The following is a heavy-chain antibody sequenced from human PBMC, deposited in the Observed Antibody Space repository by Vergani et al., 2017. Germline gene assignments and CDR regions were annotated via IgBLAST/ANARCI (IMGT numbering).Heavy chain of an antibody. CDR1: GFTFNHYA. Sequence: EVQLLESGGDFVQPGGSLRLSCAASGFTFNHYAMNWVRQAPGKGLEWVSGISGSGGSTYYAGSVKGRLTISRDRSKNTLYLQMNSLSAGDTAVYYCAKANPRNSGYDYLYYYHAMDVWGQGTTVTVSS. D-gene: IGHD5-12*01. J-gene: IGHJ6*02. CDR2: ISGSGGST. CDR3: AKANPRNSGYDYLYYYHAMDV. V-gene: IGHV3-23*01.